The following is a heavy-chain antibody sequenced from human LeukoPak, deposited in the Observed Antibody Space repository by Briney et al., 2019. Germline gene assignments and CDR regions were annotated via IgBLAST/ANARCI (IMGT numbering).Heavy chain of an antibody. D-gene: IGHD3-22*01. CDR2: ISWNSGSI. CDR1: GFTFDDYA. Sequence: GRSLRLSCAASGFTFDDYAMHWVRQAPGKGLEWVSGISWNSGSIGYADSVKGRFTISRDNAKNSLYLQMNSLRAEDTALYYCAKEIAPYYDSSGYYYGLWGQGTLVTVSS. CDR3: AKEIAPYYDSSGYYYGL. V-gene: IGHV3-9*01. J-gene: IGHJ4*02.